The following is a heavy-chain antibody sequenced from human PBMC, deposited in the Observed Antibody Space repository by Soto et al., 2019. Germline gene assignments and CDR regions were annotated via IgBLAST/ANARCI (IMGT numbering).Heavy chain of an antibody. Sequence: GGSLRLSCAASGFTFSSYAMSWVRQAPGKGLDWVSAISGSGGSTYYADSVKGRFTISRDNSKNTLYLQMNSLRAEDTAVYFCAKVSGGQWLADGDAFDIWGQGTMVTVSS. CDR3: AKVSGGQWLADGDAFDI. D-gene: IGHD6-19*01. J-gene: IGHJ3*02. CDR2: ISGSGGST. CDR1: GFTFSSYA. V-gene: IGHV3-23*01.